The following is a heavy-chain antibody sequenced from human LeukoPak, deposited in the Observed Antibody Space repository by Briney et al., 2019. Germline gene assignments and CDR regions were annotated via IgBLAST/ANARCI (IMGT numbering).Heavy chain of an antibody. CDR3: AKDNYDFWSGYDY. D-gene: IGHD3-3*01. J-gene: IGHJ4*02. Sequence: GGSLRLSCAASGFTFSSYAMSWVRQAPGKGLEWVSAISGSGGSTYYADSVKGRFTISRDNSKNTLYLQMNGLRAEDTAVYYCAKDNYDFWSGYDYWGQGTLVTVSS. CDR1: GFTFSSYA. V-gene: IGHV3-23*01. CDR2: ISGSGGST.